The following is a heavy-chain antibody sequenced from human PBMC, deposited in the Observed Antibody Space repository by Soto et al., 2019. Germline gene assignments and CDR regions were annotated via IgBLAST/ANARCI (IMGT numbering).Heavy chain of an antibody. CDR1: GPSISSYY. CDR2: IYYSGRT. V-gene: IGHV4-59*01. Sequence: SETLSLTCTVSGPSISSYYWSWIRQPPGKGLEWIGYIYYSGRTNYNPSLKSRVTISVDTSKNQFSLKLSSVTAADTAVYYCARVSQKGAVAGYYYYGMDVWGQGTTVT. CDR3: ARVSQKGAVAGYYYYGMDV. D-gene: IGHD6-19*01. J-gene: IGHJ6*02.